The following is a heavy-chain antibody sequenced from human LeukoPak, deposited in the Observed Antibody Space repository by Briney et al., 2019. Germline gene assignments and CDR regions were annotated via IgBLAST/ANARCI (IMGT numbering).Heavy chain of an antibody. CDR1: GYTFTSYD. CDR3: ERNNHYYHSTFDY. J-gene: IGHJ4*02. V-gene: IGHV1-8*01. CDR2: MNPNSGNT. D-gene: IGHD3-22*01. Sequence: GASVKVSCKASGYTFTSYDINRVRQATGQGLEWMGWMNPNSGNTGYAQKFQGRVTMTRNTSISTAYMELSSLRSEDTAVYYCERNNHYYHSTFDYWGQGTLVTVSS.